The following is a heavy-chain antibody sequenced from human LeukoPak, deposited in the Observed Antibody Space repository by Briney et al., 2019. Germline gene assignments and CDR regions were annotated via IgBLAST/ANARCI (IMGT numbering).Heavy chain of an antibody. J-gene: IGHJ5*02. Sequence: PSETLSLTCTVSGGSISSSSYYWGWIRQPPGKRLEWIGSIYYSGSTYYNPSLKSRVTISVDTSKNQFSLKLSSVTAADTAVYYCASGHRDYSGDWFDPWGQGTLVNVSS. V-gene: IGHV4-39*01. D-gene: IGHD4-11*01. CDR3: ASGHRDYSGDWFDP. CDR1: GGSISSSSYY. CDR2: IYYSGST.